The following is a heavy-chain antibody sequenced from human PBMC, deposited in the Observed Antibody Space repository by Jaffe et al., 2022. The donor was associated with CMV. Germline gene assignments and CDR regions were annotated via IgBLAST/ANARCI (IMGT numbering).Heavy chain of an antibody. CDR2: IYYSGST. Sequence: QVQLQESGPGLVKPSQTLSLTCTVSGGSISSGGYYWSWIRQHPGKGLEWIGYIYYSGSTYYNPSLKSRVTISVDTSKNQFSLKLSSVTAADTAVYYCARDFRYCSGGSCYLGYYYYYGMDVWGQGTTVTVSS. CDR1: GGSISSGGYY. CDR3: ARDFRYCSGGSCYLGYYYYYGMDV. D-gene: IGHD2-15*01. J-gene: IGHJ6*02. V-gene: IGHV4-31*03.